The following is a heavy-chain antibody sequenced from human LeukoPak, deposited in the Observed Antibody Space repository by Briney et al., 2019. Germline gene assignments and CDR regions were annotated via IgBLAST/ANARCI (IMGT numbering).Heavy chain of an antibody. CDR2: IYRSGST. D-gene: IGHD3-10*01. Sequence: SETLSLTCAVSGGSISSGGYSWSWIRQPPGKGLEWIGYIYRSGSTYYNPSLKSRVTISVDRSKNQFSLKLSSVTAADTAVYYCARAPILWFGEFAPYFDYWGQGTLVTVSS. V-gene: IGHV4-30-2*01. J-gene: IGHJ4*02. CDR1: GGSISSGGYS. CDR3: ARAPILWFGEFAPYFDY.